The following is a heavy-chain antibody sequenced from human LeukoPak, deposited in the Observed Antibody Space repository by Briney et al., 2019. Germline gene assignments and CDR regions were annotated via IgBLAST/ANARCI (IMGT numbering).Heavy chain of an antibody. J-gene: IGHJ5*02. CDR3: AKATTSKADVAWFDP. D-gene: IGHD1-1*01. CDR1: GFTFSNYA. CDR2: ISDGGGTT. Sequence: GASLRLPCAASGFTFSNYAMSWVRQAPEKRLEWVSGISDGGGTTYYADSVKGRFTISRDNSKNTLYLQMNSLRAEDTAVYYCAKATTSKADVAWFDPWGQGTLVTVSS. V-gene: IGHV3-23*01.